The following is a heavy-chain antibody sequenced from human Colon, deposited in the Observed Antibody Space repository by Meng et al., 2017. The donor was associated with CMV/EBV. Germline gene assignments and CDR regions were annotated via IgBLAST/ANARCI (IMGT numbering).Heavy chain of an antibody. Sequence: SVKVSCKASGGTFSSYAISWVRQAPGQGLEWMGGIIPIFGTANYAQKFQGRVTITTDESTSTAYMELSSLRSEDTAVYYCASYPRYSHGGRYYYYYGMDVWGQGTTVTVSS. V-gene: IGHV1-69*05. CDR2: IIPIFGTA. CDR1: GGTFSSYA. CDR3: ASYPRYSHGGRYYYYYGMDV. J-gene: IGHJ6*02. D-gene: IGHD3-9*01.